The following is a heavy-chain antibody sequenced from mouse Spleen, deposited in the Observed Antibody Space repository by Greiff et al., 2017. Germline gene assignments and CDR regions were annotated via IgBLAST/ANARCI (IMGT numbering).Heavy chain of an antibody. CDR2: IDPSDSYT. CDR3: ARTPNYCGSSYLDY. D-gene: IGHD1-1*01. Sequence: QVQLQQPGAELVMPGASVKLSCKASGYTFTSYWMHWVKLRPGQGLEWIGEIDPSDSYTNYNQKFKGKATLTVDKSSSTAYMQLSSLTSEDSAVYYCARTPNYCGSSYLDYWGQGPTLTVSS. J-gene: IGHJ2*01. V-gene: IGHV1-69*01. CDR1: GYTFTSYW.